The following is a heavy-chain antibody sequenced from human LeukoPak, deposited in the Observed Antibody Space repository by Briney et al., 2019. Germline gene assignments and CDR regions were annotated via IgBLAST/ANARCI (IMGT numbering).Heavy chain of an antibody. J-gene: IGHJ4*02. V-gene: IGHV4-34*01. D-gene: IGHD3-10*01. CDR2: INHSGST. Sequence: PSETLSLTCAVYGGSFSGYYWSWIRQPPGKGLEWIGEINHSGSTNYNPSLKSRVTISVDTSKNQFSLKLSSVTAADTAVYYCARVMGTGTKIDYWGQGTLVTVSS. CDR3: ARVMGTGTKIDY. CDR1: GGSFSGYY.